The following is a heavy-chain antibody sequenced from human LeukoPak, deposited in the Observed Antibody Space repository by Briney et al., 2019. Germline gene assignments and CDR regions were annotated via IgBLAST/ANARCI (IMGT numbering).Heavy chain of an antibody. V-gene: IGHV3-11*01. CDR2: ISSSGSTI. J-gene: IGHJ4*02. CDR1: GFTFSDYY. Sequence: PRGSLRLSCAASGFTFSDYYMSWIRQAPGKGLEWVSYISSSGSTIYYADSVKGRFTISRDNAKNSLYLQMNSLRAEDTAMYYCARVTLTSANFDYWGQGTLVTVSS. CDR3: ARVTLTSANFDY.